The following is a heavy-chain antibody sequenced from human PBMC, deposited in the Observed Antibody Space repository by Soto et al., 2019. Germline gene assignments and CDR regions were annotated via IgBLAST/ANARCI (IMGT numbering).Heavy chain of an antibody. CDR2: INSDGSST. CDR1: GFTFSSYW. Sequence: GGSLRLSCAASGFTFSSYWMHWVRQAPGKGLVWVSRINSDGSSTSYADSVKGRFTISRDNAKNTLYLQMNSLRAEDTAVYYCARPSGNYYYYMDVWGKGTTVTVSS. D-gene: IGHD6-25*01. V-gene: IGHV3-74*01. CDR3: ARPSGNYYYYMDV. J-gene: IGHJ6*03.